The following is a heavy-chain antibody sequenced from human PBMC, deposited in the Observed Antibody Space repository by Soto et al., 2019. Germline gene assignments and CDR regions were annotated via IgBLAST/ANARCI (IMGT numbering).Heavy chain of an antibody. Sequence: PSETLSLTCAVSGYSIMSDYYWGWIRQPPGKGLEWIGSIHHSGSTYYNPSLKSRVTISVDTSKTQFSLKLSSVTAADTAVYYCARGGIVVVVAVPHWFDPWGQGTLVTVSS. V-gene: IGHV4-38-2*01. D-gene: IGHD2-15*01. CDR3: ARGGIVVVVAVPHWFDP. CDR1: GYSIMSDYY. J-gene: IGHJ5*02. CDR2: IHHSGST.